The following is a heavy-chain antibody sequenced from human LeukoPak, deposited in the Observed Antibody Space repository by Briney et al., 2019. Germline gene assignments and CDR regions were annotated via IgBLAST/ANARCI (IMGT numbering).Heavy chain of an antibody. V-gene: IGHV3-23*01. CDR1: GFTFSSYA. J-gene: IGHJ4*02. Sequence: GGSLRLSCAASGFTFSSYAMSWVRQAPGKGLEWVSAISGSGGSAYYADSVKGRFTISRDNSKNTLYLQMNSLRAEDTAVYYCTRVGYIDEGIDYWGQGTLVTVSS. CDR3: TRVGYIDEGIDY. D-gene: IGHD5-24*01. CDR2: ISGSGGSA.